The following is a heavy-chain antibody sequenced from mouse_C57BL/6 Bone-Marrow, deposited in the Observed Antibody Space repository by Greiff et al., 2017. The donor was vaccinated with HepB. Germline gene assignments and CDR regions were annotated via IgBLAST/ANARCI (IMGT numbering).Heavy chain of an antibody. CDR3: ARRSRVDV. V-gene: IGHV1-26*01. Sequence: EVQLQQSGPELVKPGASVKISCKASGYTFTDYYMNWVKQSHGKSLEWIGDINPNNGGTSYNQKFKGKATLTVDKSSSTAYMELRSLTSEDSAVYYCARRSRVDVWGTGTTVTVSS. CDR1: GYTFTDYY. J-gene: IGHJ1*03. CDR2: INPNNGGT. D-gene: IGHD1-1*01.